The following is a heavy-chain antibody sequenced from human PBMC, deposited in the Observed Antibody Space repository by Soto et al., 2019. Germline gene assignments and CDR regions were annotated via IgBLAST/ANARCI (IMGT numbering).Heavy chain of an antibody. D-gene: IGHD2-2*01. CDR2: IIPIFGTA. J-gene: IGHJ6*02. CDR1: GGTFSSYA. Sequence: QVQLVQSGAEVKKPGSSVKVSCKASGGTFSSYAISWVRQAPGQGLEWMGGIIPIFGTANYAQKFQGRVTIPADESTSTAYMELSSLRSEDTAVYYCARFWGYCISTSCSSYYYYGMDVWGQGTTVTVSS. CDR3: ARFWGYCISTSCSSYYYYGMDV. V-gene: IGHV1-69*12.